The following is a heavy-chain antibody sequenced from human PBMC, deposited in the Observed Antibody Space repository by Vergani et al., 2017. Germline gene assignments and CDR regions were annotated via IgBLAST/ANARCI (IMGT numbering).Heavy chain of an antibody. CDR3: ATNPTGRWVQFNY. Sequence: EVQGVETGGGLVQPGGSLRLSCAASGFTVRSNYMSWVRQAPGKGMEWVSVIYSGGSTYYADSVKGRFIISRDNSKNTLYLQMNSLRAEDTAVYYCATNPTGRWVQFNYWGQGTLVTVSS. CDR1: GFTVRSNY. V-gene: IGHV3-66*01. CDR2: IYSGGST. J-gene: IGHJ4*02. D-gene: IGHD5-24*01.